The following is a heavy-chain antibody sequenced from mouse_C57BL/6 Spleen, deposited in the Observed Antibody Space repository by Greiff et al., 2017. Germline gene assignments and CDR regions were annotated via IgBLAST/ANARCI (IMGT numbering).Heavy chain of an antibody. CDR1: GYTFTSYW. CDR3: ARLYGSYGGYFDV. J-gene: IGHJ1*03. V-gene: IGHV1-69*01. Sequence: QVQLQQPGAELVMPGASVKLSCKASGYTFTSYWMHWVKQRPGQGLEWIGEIDPSDSYTNYNQKFKGKSTLTVDKSSSTAYMQLSSLTSEDSAVYYGARLYGSYGGYFDVWGTGTTVTVSS. D-gene: IGHD2-1*01. CDR2: IDPSDSYT.